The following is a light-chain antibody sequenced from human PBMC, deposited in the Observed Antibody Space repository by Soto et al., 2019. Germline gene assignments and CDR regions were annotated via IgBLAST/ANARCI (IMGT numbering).Light chain of an antibody. CDR1: QSVSSTY. J-gene: IGKJ4*01. CDR2: GAS. V-gene: IGKV3-20*01. Sequence: DIVLTQSPGTLSLSPGERATLSCRASQSVSSTYLAWYQQKPGQAPRLLIYGASSRATGIPDRFSGSGSGTDFTLTSSRLEPEDFAVYYCQQYESAPTTFGGGTKVEIQ. CDR3: QQYESAPTT.